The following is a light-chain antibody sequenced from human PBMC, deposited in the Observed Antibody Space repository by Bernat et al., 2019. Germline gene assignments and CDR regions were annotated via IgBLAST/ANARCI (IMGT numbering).Light chain of an antibody. CDR2: QDS. CDR1: KLGYKY. CDR3: KAWDSSTAV. V-gene: IGLV3-1*01. J-gene: IGLJ3*02. Sequence: SYELTQPPSVSVSPGQTASITCSGDKLGYKYACWYQQNPGQSPVLVIYQDSKRPSGIPERFSGSNSGNTATLTISGTQAMDEADYYCKAWDSSTAVFGGGTKLTVL.